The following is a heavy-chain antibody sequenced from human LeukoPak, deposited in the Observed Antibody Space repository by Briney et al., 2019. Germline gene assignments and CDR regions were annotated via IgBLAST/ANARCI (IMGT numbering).Heavy chain of an antibody. J-gene: IGHJ6*02. CDR2: IIPILGIA. V-gene: IGHV1-69*04. CDR1: GGTFSSYA. CDR3: AREPHHPPVVVAAPKYYYGMDV. D-gene: IGHD2-15*01. Sequence: GASVKVSCKASGGTFSSYAISWVRQAPGQGLEWMGRIIPILGIANYAQKFQGRVTITADKSTSTAYMGLSSLRSEDTAVYYCAREPHHPPVVVAAPKYYYGMDVWGQGTTVTVSS.